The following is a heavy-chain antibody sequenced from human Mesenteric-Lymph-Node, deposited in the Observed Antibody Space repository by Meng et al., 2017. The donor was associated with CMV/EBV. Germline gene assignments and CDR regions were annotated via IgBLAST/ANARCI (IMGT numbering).Heavy chain of an antibody. V-gene: IGHV3-30*02. CDR1: GFTLSSYG. Sequence: GGSLRLSCAASGFTLSSYGMHWVRQAPGKGLEWVAFIRYDERNKYYADSVKGRLTISRDNSRNTVYLQMNNLRADDTAVYYCTRTNYYDTTGYYSDDFWGQGTLVTVSS. J-gene: IGHJ4*02. CDR3: TRTNYYDTTGYYSDDF. CDR2: IRYDERNK. D-gene: IGHD3-22*01.